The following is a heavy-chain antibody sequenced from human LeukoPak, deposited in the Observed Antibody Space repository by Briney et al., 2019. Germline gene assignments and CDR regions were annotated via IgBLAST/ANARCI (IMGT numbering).Heavy chain of an antibody. J-gene: IGHJ4*02. CDR3: ARWDGYNYEYYFDY. D-gene: IGHD5-24*01. V-gene: IGHV3-21*01. Sequence: KPGGSLRLSCAASGFTFSSYAMSWVRQAPGKGLEWVSSISSSSSYIYYADSVKGRFTISRDNAKNSLYLQMNSLRAEDTAVYYCARWDGYNYEYYFDYWGQGTLVTVS. CDR2: ISSSSSYI. CDR1: GFTFSSYA.